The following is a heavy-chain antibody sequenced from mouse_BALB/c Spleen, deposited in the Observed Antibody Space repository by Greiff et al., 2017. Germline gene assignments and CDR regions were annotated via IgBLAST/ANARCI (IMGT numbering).Heavy chain of an antibody. J-gene: IGHJ1*01. CDR1: GYTFTSYW. D-gene: IGHD1-1*01. V-gene: IGHV1-5*01. CDR3: TRGNYYGSRNWYFDV. Sequence: EVKLVESGTVLARPGASVKMSCKASGYTFTSYWMHWVKQRPGQGLEWIGAIYPGNSDTSYNQKFKGKAKLTAVTSTSTAYMELSSLTNEDSAVYYCTRGNYYGSRNWYFDVWGAGTTVTVSS. CDR2: IYPGNSDT.